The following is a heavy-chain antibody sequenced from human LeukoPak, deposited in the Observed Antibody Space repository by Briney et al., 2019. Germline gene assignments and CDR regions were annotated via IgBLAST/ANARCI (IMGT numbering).Heavy chain of an antibody. D-gene: IGHD4-17*01. Sequence: SETLSLTCTIFGGSINSSNWWNWVRQSPGKGLEWIGEVFRSGETNYNSSLESRLTISVDRTKNQFSLRLNSVTAADTAVYYCARGRHGDFGNWFDPWGQGTPVIVAS. V-gene: IGHV4-4*02. CDR2: VFRSGET. J-gene: IGHJ5*02. CDR1: GGSINSSNW. CDR3: ARGRHGDFGNWFDP.